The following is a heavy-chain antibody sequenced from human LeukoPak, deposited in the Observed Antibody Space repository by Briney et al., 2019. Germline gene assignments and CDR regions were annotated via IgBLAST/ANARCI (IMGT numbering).Heavy chain of an antibody. CDR2: VHPDNGNT. CDR3: ARAQVVIPVTYYGMDV. J-gene: IGHJ6*02. CDR1: GYPFTKWE. Sequence: ASVKVSCKTSGYPFTKWEINWVRQAAGQGLEWLGWVHPDNGNTYYAQKLQGRVTMTTDTSTSTAYMELRSLRSDDTAVYYCARAQVVIPVTYYGMDVWGQGTTVTVSS. V-gene: IGHV1-18*01. D-gene: IGHD3-22*01.